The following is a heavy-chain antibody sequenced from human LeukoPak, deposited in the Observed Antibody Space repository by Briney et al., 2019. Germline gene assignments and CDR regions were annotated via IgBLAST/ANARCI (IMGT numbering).Heavy chain of an antibody. D-gene: IGHD3-22*01. CDR1: GFTFSSYA. CDR2: ISYDGSNK. V-gene: IGHV3-30*04. J-gene: IGHJ4*02. Sequence: PGGSLRLSCAASGFTFSSYAMHWVRQAPGKGLEWVAVISYDGSNKYYADSVKGRFTISRDNSKNTLYLQMNSLRAEDTAVYYCAREALDSSGLFDYWGQGTLVTVSS. CDR3: AREALDSSGLFDY.